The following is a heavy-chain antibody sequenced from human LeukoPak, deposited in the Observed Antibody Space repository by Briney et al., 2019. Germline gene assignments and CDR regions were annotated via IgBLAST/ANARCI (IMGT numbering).Heavy chain of an antibody. CDR2: MNQDGSGK. V-gene: IGHV3-7*01. Sequence: GGSLRLSCAASGFTFSESWMSWVRQAPGKGLEWVANMNQDGSGKDYVDSVKGRFTISRDNAMESLYLQMSSLRAEDTAVYYCATYTHWVAGDVWGHGTTVTVSS. J-gene: IGHJ6*02. D-gene: IGHD3-16*01. CDR3: ATYTHWVAGDV. CDR1: GFTFSESW.